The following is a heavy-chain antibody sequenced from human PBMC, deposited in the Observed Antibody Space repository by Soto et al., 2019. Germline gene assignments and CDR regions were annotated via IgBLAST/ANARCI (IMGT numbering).Heavy chain of an antibody. V-gene: IGHV3-11*06. CDR3: AITPRSSYGPFDY. CDR1: GFTFNDYY. Sequence: ALRLPSVASGFTFNDYYMSGIRQAPGKGLEWRSYISATTAYTNYAHSVKGRFTISRDTAQNSLYLQMNSLRAEDTALYYCAITPRSSYGPFDYWGREPLVTVSS. CDR2: ISATTAYT. J-gene: IGHJ4*02. D-gene: IGHD5-18*01.